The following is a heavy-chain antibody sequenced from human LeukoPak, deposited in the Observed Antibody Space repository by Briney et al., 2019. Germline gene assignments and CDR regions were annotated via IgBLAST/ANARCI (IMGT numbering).Heavy chain of an antibody. CDR2: IYYSGST. V-gene: IGHV4-59*08. CDR1: GGSISSYY. Sequence: PSETLSLTCTVSGGSISSYYWSWIRQPPGKGLEWIGYIYYSGSTNYNPSLKSRVTISVDTSQNQFSLKLSSVTAADTAVYYCARHSGSYSLVDSWGQGTLVTVSS. CDR3: ARHSGSYSLVDS. J-gene: IGHJ4*02. D-gene: IGHD1-26*01.